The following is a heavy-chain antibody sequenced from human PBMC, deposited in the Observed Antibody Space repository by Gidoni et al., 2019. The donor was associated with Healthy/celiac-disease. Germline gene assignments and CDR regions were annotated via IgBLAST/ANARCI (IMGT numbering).Heavy chain of an antibody. V-gene: IGHV1-2*02. CDR2: INPNSGGT. Sequence: QVQLVQSGAEVKKPGASVKVSCKASGYTFTGYYMHWVRQASGQGLEWMGWINPNSGGTNYAQKFQGRVTMTRDTSISTAYMELSRLRSDDTAVYYCARVGITMVRGVIIPDAFDIWGQGTMVTVFS. CDR3: ARVGITMVRGVIIPDAFDI. CDR1: GYTFTGYY. D-gene: IGHD3-10*01. J-gene: IGHJ3*02.